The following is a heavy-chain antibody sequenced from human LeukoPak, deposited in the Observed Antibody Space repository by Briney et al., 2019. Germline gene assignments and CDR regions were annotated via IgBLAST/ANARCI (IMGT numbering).Heavy chain of an antibody. Sequence: ASVKVSCKASGYTLTSYYMHWVRQAPGQGLEWMGIINPSGGSTSYAQKFQGRVTMTRDTSTSTVYMELSSLRSEDTAVYYCARESVGVVVVVAATHYYYGMDVWGQGTTVTVSS. CDR1: GYTLTSYY. V-gene: IGHV1-46*01. CDR2: INPSGGST. CDR3: ARESVGVVVVVAATHYYYGMDV. J-gene: IGHJ6*02. D-gene: IGHD2-15*01.